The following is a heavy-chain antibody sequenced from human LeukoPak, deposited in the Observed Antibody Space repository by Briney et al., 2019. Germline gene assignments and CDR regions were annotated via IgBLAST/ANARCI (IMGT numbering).Heavy chain of an antibody. J-gene: IGHJ4*02. CDR1: SGSISSYY. CDR3: AKDIRGDYSGSLFDY. CDR2: ISWNSGSI. Sequence: LSLTCTVSSGSISSYYWSWIRQPPGKGLEWVSGISWNSGSIGYADSVKGRFTISRDNAKNSLYLQMNSLRAEDTALYYCAKDIRGDYSGSLFDYWGQGTLVTVSS. D-gene: IGHD1-26*01. V-gene: IGHV3-9*01.